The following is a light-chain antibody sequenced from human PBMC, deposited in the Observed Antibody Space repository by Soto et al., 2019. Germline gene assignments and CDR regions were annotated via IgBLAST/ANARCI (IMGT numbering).Light chain of an antibody. V-gene: IGKV3-11*01. Sequence: EIVLTQSPATLSLSPGERASLSCRASQSIRTYFAWYQQKPGQAPRLLIYDASNRATGIPARFSGSGSGTNFTLTISSLEAADLSVYYCQQRDSWPLTFGGGSKVEIK. CDR2: DAS. J-gene: IGKJ4*01. CDR1: QSIRTY. CDR3: QQRDSWPLT.